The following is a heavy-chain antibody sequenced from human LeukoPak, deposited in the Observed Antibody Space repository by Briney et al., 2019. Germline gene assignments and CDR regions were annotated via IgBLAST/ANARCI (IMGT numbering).Heavy chain of an antibody. D-gene: IGHD2-2*01. Sequence: SVTVSCTASGGTFSGYAISWVRQAPGQGLEWMGGIIPIFGTANYAQKFQGRVTITADESTSTAYMELSSLRSEDTAVYYCARALVPAAYSHFDYWGLGTLVTVSS. CDR2: IIPIFGTA. V-gene: IGHV1-69*13. CDR1: GGTFSGYA. CDR3: ARALVPAAYSHFDY. J-gene: IGHJ4*02.